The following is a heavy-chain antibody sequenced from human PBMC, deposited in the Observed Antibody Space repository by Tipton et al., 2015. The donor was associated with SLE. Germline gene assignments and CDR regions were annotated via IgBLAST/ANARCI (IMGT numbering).Heavy chain of an antibody. CDR3: ARCYCSGGRCYDY. Sequence: SLRLSCAASGFTFSSYWMSWVRQAPGKGLEWVANIKQDGSEKYYVDSVKGRFTISRDNAKNSLYLQMNSLRAEDTAVHYCARCYCSGGRCYDYWGQGTLVTVSP. CDR2: IKQDGSEK. CDR1: GFTFSSYW. D-gene: IGHD2-15*01. J-gene: IGHJ4*02. V-gene: IGHV3-7*03.